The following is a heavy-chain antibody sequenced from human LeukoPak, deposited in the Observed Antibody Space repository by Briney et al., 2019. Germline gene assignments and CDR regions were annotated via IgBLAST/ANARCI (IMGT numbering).Heavy chain of an antibody. CDR3: ARRSGSTFGGVMEGGYYFDY. CDR2: IYYSGST. Sequence: SETLSLTCTVSGRSISSISYYWGWIRHPPGKGLEWIGSIYYSGSTYYNPSLKSRVTISVDASKNQVSLKMSSVTAADTAVYYCARRSGSTFGGVMEGGYYFDYWGQGTLVTVSS. D-gene: IGHD3-16*01. V-gene: IGHV4-39*01. J-gene: IGHJ4*02. CDR1: GRSISSISYY.